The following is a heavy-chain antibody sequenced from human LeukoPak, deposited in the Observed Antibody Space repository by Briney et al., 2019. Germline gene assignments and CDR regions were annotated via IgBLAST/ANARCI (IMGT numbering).Heavy chain of an antibody. CDR1: GGSFSGHY. CDR3: ARGQKSRSITIFGVVMNYNWFDP. Sequence: SETLSLTCAVYGGSFSGHYWSWIRQAPGKGLEWIGEINHSGSTNYNPSLKSRVTISVDTSKNQFSLKLSSVTAADTAVYYCARGQKSRSITIFGVVMNYNWFDPWGQGTLVTVSS. J-gene: IGHJ5*02. CDR2: INHSGST. V-gene: IGHV4-34*01. D-gene: IGHD3-3*01.